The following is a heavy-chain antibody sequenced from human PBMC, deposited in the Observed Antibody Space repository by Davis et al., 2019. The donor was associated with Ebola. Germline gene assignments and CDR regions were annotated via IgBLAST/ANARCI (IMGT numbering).Heavy chain of an antibody. D-gene: IGHD3-10*01. J-gene: IGHJ6*04. CDR2: TYYSSKWYN. Sequence: HSQTLSLTCAISGDSVSGNNGAWNWIRQSPSRGLEWLGRTYYSSKWYNDYSVSVKSRITINPDTSKNELSLQLNSVTPEDTALYYCVRGWFRAGMDVWGEGTTVTVSS. CDR3: VRGWFRAGMDV. CDR1: GDSVSGNNGA. V-gene: IGHV6-1*01.